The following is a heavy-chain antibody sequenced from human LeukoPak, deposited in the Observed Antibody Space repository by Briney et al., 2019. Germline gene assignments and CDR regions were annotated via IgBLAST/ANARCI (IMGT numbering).Heavy chain of an antibody. CDR2: IYPGDSDT. CDR1: GYSFTSYW. D-gene: IGHD5-12*01. J-gene: IGHJ4*02. Sequence: GESLKISCQGSGYSFTSYWIGWVRPVPGKGLEWMGGIYPGDSDTRYSPSFQGQVTISADKSISTAYLQWSSLKASDTAMYYCARHGQDSGYANWGQGTLVTVSS. V-gene: IGHV5-51*01. CDR3: ARHGQDSGYAN.